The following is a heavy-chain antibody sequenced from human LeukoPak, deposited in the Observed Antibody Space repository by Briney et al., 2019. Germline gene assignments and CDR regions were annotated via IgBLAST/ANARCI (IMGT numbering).Heavy chain of an antibody. CDR1: GGSISSSSYY. J-gene: IGHJ5*02. CDR3: ARRSNWFDP. CDR2: IYYSGST. V-gene: IGHV4-39*07. Sequence: SETLSLTCSVSGGSISSSSYYWGWIRQPPGKGLEWIGSIYYSGSTYYNPSLKSRVTISVDTSKNQFSLKLSSVTAADTAVYYCARRSNWFDPWGQGTLVTVSS.